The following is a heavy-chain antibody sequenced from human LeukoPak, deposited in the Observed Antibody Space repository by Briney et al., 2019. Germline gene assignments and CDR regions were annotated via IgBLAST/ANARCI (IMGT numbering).Heavy chain of an antibody. J-gene: IGHJ4*02. D-gene: IGHD6-19*01. CDR3: AKDLAVAGTRNWDRGLDC. Sequence: GASLRLSCAASGFTFSSYAMSWVRQAPGKGLEWVSAISGSGGSTYYADSVKGRFTISRDNSKNTLYLQMNSLRAEDTAVYYCAKDLAVAGTRNWDRGLDCWGQGTLVTVSS. CDR2: ISGSGGST. CDR1: GFTFSSYA. V-gene: IGHV3-23*01.